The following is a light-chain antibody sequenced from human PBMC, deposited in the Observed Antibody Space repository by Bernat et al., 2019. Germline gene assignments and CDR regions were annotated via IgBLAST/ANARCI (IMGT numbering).Light chain of an antibody. Sequence: QSALTQPASVSGSPGQSITISCTGTSSDVGSYDLVSWYQQHPDRASKLMIYDVSERPSGVSNHFSGSKSGNTASLTISGLQAEDEADYYCCSYAGSSTLVFDGGTKRTVL. CDR3: CSYAGSSTLV. V-gene: IGLV2-23*02. CDR1: SSDVGSYDL. J-gene: IGLJ3*02. CDR2: DVS.